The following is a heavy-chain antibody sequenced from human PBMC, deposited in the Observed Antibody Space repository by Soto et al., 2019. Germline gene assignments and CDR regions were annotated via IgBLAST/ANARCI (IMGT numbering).Heavy chain of an antibody. Sequence: GASVKVSCKASGYTFTSYYMHWVRQAPGQGLEWMGIINPSGGSTSYAQKFQGRVTMTRDTSTSTVYMELSSLRSEDTAVYYCARAGSFTFGGVIDPYYYYGMDVWGQGTTVTVSS. D-gene: IGHD3-16*02. CDR2: INPSGGST. J-gene: IGHJ6*02. V-gene: IGHV1-46*01. CDR3: ARAGSFTFGGVIDPYYYYGMDV. CDR1: GYTFTSYY.